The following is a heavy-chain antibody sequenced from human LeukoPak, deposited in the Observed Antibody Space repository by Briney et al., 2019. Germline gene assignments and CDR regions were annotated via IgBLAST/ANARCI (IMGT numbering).Heavy chain of an antibody. CDR3: ARGVRITMIVNARSLDY. V-gene: IGHV4-39*07. CDR2: IYYSGST. CDR1: GGSLSSSSYY. J-gene: IGHJ4*02. D-gene: IGHD3-22*01. Sequence: PSETLSLTCTVSGGSLSSSSYYWGWISQPPGKGLEWIGSIYYSGSTYYNPSLKSRVTISVDTSKNQFSLKLSSVTAADTAVYYCARGVRITMIVNARSLDYWGQGTLVTVSS.